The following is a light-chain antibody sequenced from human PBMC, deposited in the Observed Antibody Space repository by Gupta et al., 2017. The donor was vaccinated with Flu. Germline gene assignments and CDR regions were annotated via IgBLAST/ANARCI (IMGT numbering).Light chain of an antibody. CDR3: QQSDNTPFT. J-gene: IGKJ4*01. Sequence: PSSLSASVGDRVTITCRASQHISNYLNWYQQKPRKAPKLLIYAASSLQSGVPSRFSGSESGTDFTLTISRLQPEDFATYYCQQSDNTPFTFGGGTKVEI. CDR1: QHISNY. V-gene: IGKV1-39*01. CDR2: AAS.